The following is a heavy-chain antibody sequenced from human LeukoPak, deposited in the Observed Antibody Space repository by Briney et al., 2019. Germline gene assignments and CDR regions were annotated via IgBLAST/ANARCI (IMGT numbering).Heavy chain of an antibody. V-gene: IGHV3-11*01. D-gene: IGHD6-13*01. CDR2: ISSSSSLI. Sequence: GWSLRLSCAASGFTFSDYYMSWIRQAPGKGLEWVSYISSSSSLIYYADSVKGRFTISRDNARNSLYLQMNSLRAEDTAVYYCARDWGTAAARTSLFDYWGQGTLVTVSS. CDR1: GFTFSDYY. J-gene: IGHJ4*02. CDR3: ARDWGTAAARTSLFDY.